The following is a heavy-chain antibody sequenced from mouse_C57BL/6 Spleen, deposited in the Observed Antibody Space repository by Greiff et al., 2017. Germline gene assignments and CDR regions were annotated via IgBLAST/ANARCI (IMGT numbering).Heavy chain of an antibody. CDR3: ARAETGTEAMDY. CDR1: GFTFSDYY. J-gene: IGHJ4*01. Sequence: EVQLVESEGGLVQPGSSMKLSCTASGFTFSDYYMAWVRQVPEKGLEWVANINYDGSSTYYLDSLKSRFIISRGNAKNILYLQMSSLKSEDTATYYCARAETGTEAMDYWGQGTSVTVSS. CDR2: INYDGSST. D-gene: IGHD4-1*01. V-gene: IGHV5-16*01.